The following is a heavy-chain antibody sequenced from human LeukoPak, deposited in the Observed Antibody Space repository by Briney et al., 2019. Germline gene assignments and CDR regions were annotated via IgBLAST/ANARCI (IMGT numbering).Heavy chain of an antibody. J-gene: IGHJ5*02. CDR1: GYTFTGYY. CDR2: IIPIFGTA. V-gene: IGHV1-69*13. Sequence: SVKVSCKASGYTFTGYYMHWVRQAPGQGLEWMGGIIPIFGTANYAQKFQGRVTITADESTSTAYMELSSLRSEDTAVYYCARVVVIPNWFDPWGQGTLVTVSS. D-gene: IGHD3-22*01. CDR3: ARVVVIPNWFDP.